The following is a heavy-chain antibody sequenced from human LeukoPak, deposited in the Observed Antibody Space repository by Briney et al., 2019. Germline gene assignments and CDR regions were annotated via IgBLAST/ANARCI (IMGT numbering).Heavy chain of an antibody. CDR1: GGSISGSY. J-gene: IGHJ4*02. Sequence: SETLSLTCSVSGGSISGSYWSWIRQPPGKGLEYIGYSHYSGSTNYNSSLKSRVTISVDTSKNQFSLKLTSVTAADTAVYYCARVASNGARFDYWGQGTLVTVSS. V-gene: IGHV4-59*01. CDR2: SHYSGST. CDR3: ARVASNGARFDY. D-gene: IGHD1-26*01.